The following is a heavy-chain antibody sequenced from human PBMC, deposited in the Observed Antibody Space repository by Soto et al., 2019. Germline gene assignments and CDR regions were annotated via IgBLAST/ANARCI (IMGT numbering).Heavy chain of an antibody. CDR2: ISGSGGST. CDR3: AKLLGVVSSGWYRPFDY. J-gene: IGHJ4*02. V-gene: IGHV3-23*01. Sequence: EVQLLESGGGLVQPGGSLRLSCAASGFTFSSYAMSWVRQAPGKGLEWVSAISGSGGSTYYADSVKGRFTISRDNSKNTLYLQMNSLRAEDTAVYYCAKLLGVVSSGWYRPFDYWGQGTLVTVSS. D-gene: IGHD6-19*01. CDR1: GFTFSSYA.